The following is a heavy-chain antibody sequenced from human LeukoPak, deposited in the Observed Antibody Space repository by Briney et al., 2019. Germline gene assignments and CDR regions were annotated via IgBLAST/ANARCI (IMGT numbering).Heavy chain of an antibody. Sequence: SGGSLRLSCAASGFTFSSYGMHWVRQAPGKGLEWVAVICFDGSNKCYADSVKGRFTISRDNSKNTLYLQVDSLRAEDTAVYYCARDRGKGAYADYWGQGTLVTVSS. CDR2: ICFDGSNK. J-gene: IGHJ4*02. CDR3: ARDRGKGAYADY. V-gene: IGHV3-33*01. CDR1: GFTFSSYG. D-gene: IGHD4-17*01.